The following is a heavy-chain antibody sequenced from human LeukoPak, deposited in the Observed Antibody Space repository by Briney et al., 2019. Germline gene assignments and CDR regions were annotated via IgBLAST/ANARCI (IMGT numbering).Heavy chain of an antibody. Sequence: SETLSLTCTVSGGSISSYYWSWIRQPPGKGLEWIGYIYYSGSTYYNPSLKSRVTISVDTSKNQFSLKLSSVTAADTAVYYCASSEYYDFWSGPHAFDIWGQGTMVTVSS. V-gene: IGHV4-59*01. J-gene: IGHJ3*02. CDR1: GGSISSYY. CDR2: IYYSGST. CDR3: ASSEYYDFWSGPHAFDI. D-gene: IGHD3-3*01.